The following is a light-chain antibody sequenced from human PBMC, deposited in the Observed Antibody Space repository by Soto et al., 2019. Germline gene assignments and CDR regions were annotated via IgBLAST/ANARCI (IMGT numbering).Light chain of an antibody. Sequence: QSALTQPASVSGSPGQSITISCTGTSSDVGGYIYVSWYQQHPDKAPKLMIYDVTSRPSGVSYRFSGSKSGNTASLTSSGLQAEDEADYYCSSYTTSSSYVFGTGTKLTVL. CDR1: SSDVGGYIY. CDR2: DVT. CDR3: SSYTTSSSYV. V-gene: IGLV2-14*01. J-gene: IGLJ1*01.